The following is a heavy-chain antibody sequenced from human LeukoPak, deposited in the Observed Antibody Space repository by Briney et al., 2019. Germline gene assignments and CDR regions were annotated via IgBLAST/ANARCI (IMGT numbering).Heavy chain of an antibody. CDR2: ISSSGSTI. CDR1: GFSFSDYY. Sequence: GGSLRLSCAASGFSFSDYYMSWIRQAPGKGREWVSYISSSGSTIYYADSVKGRFTISRDNAKNSLYLQMNSLRAEDTAVYYCARDGGSSGWYVWFDPWGQGTLVTVSS. V-gene: IGHV3-11*04. J-gene: IGHJ5*02. CDR3: ARDGGSSGWYVWFDP. D-gene: IGHD6-19*01.